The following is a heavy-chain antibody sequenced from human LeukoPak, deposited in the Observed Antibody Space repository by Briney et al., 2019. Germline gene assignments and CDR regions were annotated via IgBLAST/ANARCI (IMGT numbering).Heavy chain of an antibody. CDR2: INHSGST. CDR1: GGSFSGYY. Sequence: SETLSLTCVVYGGSFSGYYWSWIRQPPGKGLEWIGEINHSGSTNYNPSLKSRVTISVDTSKNQFSLKLSSVTAADTAVYYCARGRGFLEWLFDYWGQGTLVTVSS. J-gene: IGHJ4*02. CDR3: ARGRGFLEWLFDY. D-gene: IGHD3-3*01. V-gene: IGHV4-34*01.